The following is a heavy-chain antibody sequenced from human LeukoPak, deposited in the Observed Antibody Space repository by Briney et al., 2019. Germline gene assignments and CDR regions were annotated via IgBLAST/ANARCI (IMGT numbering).Heavy chain of an antibody. Sequence: SETLSLTCTVPGGSISSYYWSWIRQPPGKGLEWIGYIYYSGSTNYNPSLKSRVTISVDTSKNQFSLKLSSVTAADTAVYYCASAVDYGVPYFDYWGQGTLVTVSS. V-gene: IGHV4-59*08. J-gene: IGHJ4*02. CDR3: ASAVDYGVPYFDY. CDR2: IYYSGST. D-gene: IGHD4-17*01. CDR1: GGSISSYY.